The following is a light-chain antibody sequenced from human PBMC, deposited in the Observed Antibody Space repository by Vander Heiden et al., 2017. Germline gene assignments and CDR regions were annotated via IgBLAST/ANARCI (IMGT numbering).Light chain of an antibody. Sequence: PGQSTTIPCTGTSSDVGSYNLVSWYQQHPGKAPKLMIYEVSKRPSGVSNRFSGSKSGNTASLTISGLQAEDEADYYCCSYAGSSTHVVFGGGTKLTVL. CDR3: CSYAGSSTHVV. J-gene: IGLJ2*01. CDR1: SSDVGSYNL. V-gene: IGLV2-23*02. CDR2: EVS.